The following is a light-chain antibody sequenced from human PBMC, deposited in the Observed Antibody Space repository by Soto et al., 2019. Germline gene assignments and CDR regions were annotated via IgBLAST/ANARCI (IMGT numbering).Light chain of an antibody. CDR1: SSDVGGYNY. CDR3: SSYVGSNNFPYV. Sequence: QSALTQPPSASGSPGQSVTISCTGTSSDVGGYNYVSWYQHHPGKAPKLIIYEVDERPSGVPDRFSGSKSGNTASLTVSGLQAEDEADYYCSSYVGSNNFPYVFGTGTTLTVL. J-gene: IGLJ1*01. CDR2: EVD. V-gene: IGLV2-8*01.